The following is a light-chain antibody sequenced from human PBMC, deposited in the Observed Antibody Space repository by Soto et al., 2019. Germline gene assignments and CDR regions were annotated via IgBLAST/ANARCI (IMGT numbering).Light chain of an antibody. CDR3: QQYDVHST. CDR2: KAS. V-gene: IGKV1-5*03. Sequence: DIQMTQSPSTLSASVGGTVTITCRASRSISSWLAWYQQKPGIAPKLLIYKASTLQSGVPSRFRGSGYGTDFTLTISRLQPDDSATYYCQQYDVHSTFGQGTKVEIK. CDR1: RSISSW. J-gene: IGKJ1*01.